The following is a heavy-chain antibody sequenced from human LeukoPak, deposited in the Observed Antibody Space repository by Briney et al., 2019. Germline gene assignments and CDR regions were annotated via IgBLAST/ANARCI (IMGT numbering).Heavy chain of an antibody. D-gene: IGHD3-22*01. V-gene: IGHV4-39*07. CDR2: IYYSGST. CDR1: GGSISSSSYY. J-gene: IGHJ4*02. CDR3: ARVDYDSYFDY. Sequence: PSETLSLTCTVSGGSISSSSYYWGWIRQPPGKGLEWIGSIYYSGSTYYNPSLKSRVTISVDTSKNQFSLKLSSVTAAGTAVYYCARVDYDSYFDYWGQGTLVTVSS.